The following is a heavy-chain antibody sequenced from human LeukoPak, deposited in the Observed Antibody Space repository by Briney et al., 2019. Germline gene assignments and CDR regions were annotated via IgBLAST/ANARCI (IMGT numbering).Heavy chain of an antibody. D-gene: IGHD3/OR15-3a*01. V-gene: IGHV3-48*01. J-gene: IGHJ4*02. CDR2: IGSSGSTI. Sequence: GGSLRLSCAASGFTFSRYSMNWVRQAPGKGLEWVSYIGSSGSTIYYADSVKGRFTISRDNAKNSLYLQMNSLRAEDTAVYYCARHKDWTFDYWGQGTLVTVSS. CDR3: ARHKDWTFDY. CDR1: GFTFSRYS.